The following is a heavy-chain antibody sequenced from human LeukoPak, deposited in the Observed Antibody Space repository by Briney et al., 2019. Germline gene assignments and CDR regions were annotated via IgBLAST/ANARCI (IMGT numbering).Heavy chain of an antibody. J-gene: IGHJ5*02. V-gene: IGHV3-23*01. Sequence: PGGSLGLSCAASGFSFSSYAMSWVRQAPGKGLEWVSSASGSGGTTDYADSVKGRFIIPRDNPRNTLYLQMNSLRGEDTAMYYCTKGQSGTSFDPWGQGTLVTVSS. D-gene: IGHD2-15*01. CDR1: GFSFSSYA. CDR2: ASGSGGTT. CDR3: TKGQSGTSFDP.